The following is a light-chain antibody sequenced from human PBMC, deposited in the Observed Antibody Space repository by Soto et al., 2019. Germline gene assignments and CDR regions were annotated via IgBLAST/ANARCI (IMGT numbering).Light chain of an antibody. CDR2: SVT. J-gene: IGLJ3*02. CDR3: SSHTSTNTVV. CDR1: SSDVGGYNY. Sequence: QSALTQPASVSGSPGQSITISCTGTSSDVGGYNYVSWYQQHPGRAPKLIIYSVTYWPSGVSSRFSGSKSGDTASLTISGLQAEDEADYYCSSHTSTNTVVFGGGTKLTVL. V-gene: IGLV2-14*01.